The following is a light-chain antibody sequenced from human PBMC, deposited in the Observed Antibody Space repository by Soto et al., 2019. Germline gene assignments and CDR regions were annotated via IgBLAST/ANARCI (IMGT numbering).Light chain of an antibody. J-gene: IGKJ1*01. V-gene: IGKV1-5*01. CDR3: QEYNSYSGT. Sequence: DIQMTQSPSPLSASVGDRVTITCRASQSLGIWLAWHQQKPGKAPKLLIYDASTLKSGVPSRFSGSGSGTKFTLTISSLQPDDFATYCCQEYNSYSGTFGQGTKVEVK. CDR2: DAS. CDR1: QSLGIW.